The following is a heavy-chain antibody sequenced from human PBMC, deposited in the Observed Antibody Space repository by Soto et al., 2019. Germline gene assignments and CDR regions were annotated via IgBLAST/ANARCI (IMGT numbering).Heavy chain of an antibody. V-gene: IGHV3-30*18. CDR2: ISYDGSNR. J-gene: IGHJ6*02. CDR3: AKDADSMVLPHYYYYSGMDV. CDR1: GFTFSNYG. D-gene: IGHD3-10*01. Sequence: GGSLRLSCAASGFTFSNYGMHWVRQAPGKGLEWVAVISYDGSNRNYADSVKGRFTISRDNSKNTLYLQMNGLRAGDTALYYCAKDADSMVLPHYYYYSGMDVWGQGTTVTVSS.